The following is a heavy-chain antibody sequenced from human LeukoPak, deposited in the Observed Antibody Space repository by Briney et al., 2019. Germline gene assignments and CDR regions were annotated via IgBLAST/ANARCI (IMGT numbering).Heavy chain of an antibody. V-gene: IGHV4-59*08. CDR3: ARAYSSGWIRPDFDY. CDR2: IYYSGST. D-gene: IGHD6-19*01. Sequence: SGTLSLTCTVSGGSISNKYWSWIRQPPGKGLERIGYIYYSGSTYYNPSLKSRVTISVDTSKNQFSLKLSSVTAADTAVYYCARAYSSGWIRPDFDYWGQGTLVTVSS. J-gene: IGHJ4*02. CDR1: GGSISNKY.